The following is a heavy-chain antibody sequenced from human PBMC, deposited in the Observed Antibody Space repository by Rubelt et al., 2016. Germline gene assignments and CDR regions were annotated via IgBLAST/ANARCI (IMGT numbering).Heavy chain of an antibody. CDR3: TGSRSSLVDY. J-gene: IGHJ4*02. CDR1: RGVYY. CDR2: MYYTGSG. D-gene: IGHD1-1*01. Sequence: RGVYYWTWIRQFPGKGLEWLGYMYYTGSGYYNPSLKGRLTISVDTSKNQFSLRLSSVTAADTAVYYCTGSRSSLVDYWGQGTLVTVSS. V-gene: IGHV4-31*02.